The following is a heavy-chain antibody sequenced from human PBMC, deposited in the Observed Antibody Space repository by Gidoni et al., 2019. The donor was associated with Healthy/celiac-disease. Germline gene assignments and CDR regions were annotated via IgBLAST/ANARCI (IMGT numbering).Heavy chain of an antibody. CDR3: ARDPYYYDSSGYGFDY. V-gene: IGHV3-21*01. D-gene: IGHD3-22*01. CDR1: GFTFSSYS. J-gene: IGHJ4*02. CDR2: ISSSSSYI. Sequence: EVQLVESGGGLVKPGGSLRLSCAASGFTFSSYSMNWVRQAPGKGLEWVSSISSSSSYIYYADSVKGRFTISRDNAKNSLYLQMNSLRAEDTAVYYCARDPYYYDSSGYGFDYWGQGTLVTVSS.